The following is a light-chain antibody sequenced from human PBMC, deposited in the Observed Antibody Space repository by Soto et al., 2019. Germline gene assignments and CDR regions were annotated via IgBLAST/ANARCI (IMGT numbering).Light chain of an antibody. CDR2: AAS. Sequence: EIVTTQSPATLSVSPGERPTLSCRASQSVSNKLVWYQQKPGQAPRLLIYAASTRATGIPARFSGSGSGTEFTLTINSLQAEDCAVYYCQQYYNWPRTFGQGTRLEI. V-gene: IGKV3-15*01. CDR1: QSVSNK. CDR3: QQYYNWPRT. J-gene: IGKJ5*01.